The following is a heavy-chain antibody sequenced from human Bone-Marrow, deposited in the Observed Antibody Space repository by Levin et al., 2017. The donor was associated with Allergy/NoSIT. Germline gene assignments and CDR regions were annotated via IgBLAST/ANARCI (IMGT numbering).Heavy chain of an antibody. D-gene: IGHD3-10*01. CDR1: GFTFSSYG. J-gene: IGHJ4*02. CDR2: IWYDGSNK. V-gene: IGHV3-33*01. CDR3: AREPNGYGSGSYYDY. Sequence: PGGSLRLSCAASGFTFSSYGMHWVRQAPGKGLEWVAVIWYDGSNKYYVDSVKGRFTISRDNSKNTLYLQMNSLRAEDTAVYYCAREPNGYGSGSYYDYWGQGTLVTVSS.